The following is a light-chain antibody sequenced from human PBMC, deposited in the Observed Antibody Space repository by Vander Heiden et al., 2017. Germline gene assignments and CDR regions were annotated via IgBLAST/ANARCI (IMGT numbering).Light chain of an antibody. V-gene: IGLV3-21*02. CDR3: QVWDGGNGHVV. CDR2: DDS. Sequence: SYLLTPPPSESLAPGQTATITCGGYNIGSKSVHWHQQKPGQAPVLVVCDDSGRPSGIPERFSGSNSGDTATLTISRVEAGDEADYYCQVWDGGNGHVVFGGGTKLTVL. CDR1: NIGSKS. J-gene: IGLJ2*01.